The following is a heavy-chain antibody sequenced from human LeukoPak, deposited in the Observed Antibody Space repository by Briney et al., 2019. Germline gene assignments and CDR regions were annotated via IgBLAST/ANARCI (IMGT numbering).Heavy chain of an antibody. Sequence: PGGSLRLSCAASGFTFSVSWMSWVRQAPGKGLEWVASIKEDGSERHYVDPVKGRFTISRDNAKTSLYLQMNSLRAEDTAVYFCARVGESYDLLSGYQNSYFDLWGRGTPVTVSS. V-gene: IGHV3-7*01. CDR1: GFTFSVSW. CDR3: ARVGESYDLLSGYQNSYFDL. CDR2: IKEDGSER. J-gene: IGHJ2*01. D-gene: IGHD3-3*01.